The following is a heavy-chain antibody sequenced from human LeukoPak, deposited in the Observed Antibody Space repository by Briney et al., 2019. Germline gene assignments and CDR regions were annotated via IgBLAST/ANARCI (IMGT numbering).Heavy chain of an antibody. D-gene: IGHD3-22*01. Sequence: GGSLRLSCAASGFTFSNYAMTWVRQAPGKGLEWVSAISDSGGSTYYADSVKGRFAISRDNSKSTLYLQMNSLRAEDTALYYCVKEDYYDSSGYYPLGFWGQGTLVTVSS. V-gene: IGHV3-23*01. CDR2: ISDSGGST. CDR1: GFTFSNYA. J-gene: IGHJ4*02. CDR3: VKEDYYDSSGYYPLGF.